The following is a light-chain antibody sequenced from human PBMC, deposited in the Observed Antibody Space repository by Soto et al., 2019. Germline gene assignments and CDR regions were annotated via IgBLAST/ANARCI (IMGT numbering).Light chain of an antibody. CDR1: PRVRNNY. Sequence: EIVLPQSPGTLSLSPGASATLSGRARPRVRNNYLAWYQQKPGQAPRLLIYGASSRATGIPDRFSGTGSETDFTLTINRLEPEEFAVYYCQQYENSPITVGQGTRLEIK. CDR3: QQYENSPIT. CDR2: GAS. V-gene: IGKV3-20*01. J-gene: IGKJ5*01.